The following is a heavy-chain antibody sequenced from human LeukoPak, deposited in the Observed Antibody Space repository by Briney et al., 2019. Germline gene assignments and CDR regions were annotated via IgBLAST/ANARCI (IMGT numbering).Heavy chain of an antibody. Sequence: PGGSLRLSCVASGFILSDYYMSWVRQAPGKGLEWVSYISSSGSTLYYADSVEGRFTISRDNAKNSLFLQMNSLRADDTAVYYCARSLVGASSFDNWGQGTLVTVSS. CDR1: GFILSDYY. J-gene: IGHJ4*02. V-gene: IGHV3-11*04. CDR2: ISSSGSTL. CDR3: ARSLVGASSFDN. D-gene: IGHD1-26*01.